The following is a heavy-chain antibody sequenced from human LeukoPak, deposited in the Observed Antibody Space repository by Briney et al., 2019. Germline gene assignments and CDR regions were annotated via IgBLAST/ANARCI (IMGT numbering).Heavy chain of an antibody. V-gene: IGHV4-39*01. D-gene: IGHD6-6*01. CDR2: IYYSGST. Sequence: KPSETLSLTCTVSGGSISSSSYYWGWIRQPPGKGLEWIGSIYYSGSTYYNPSFKSRVTISVDTSKNQFSLKLSSVTAADTAVYYCARHGLYSSSPRGWFDPWGQGTLVTVSS. J-gene: IGHJ5*02. CDR3: ARHGLYSSSPRGWFDP. CDR1: GGSISSSSYY.